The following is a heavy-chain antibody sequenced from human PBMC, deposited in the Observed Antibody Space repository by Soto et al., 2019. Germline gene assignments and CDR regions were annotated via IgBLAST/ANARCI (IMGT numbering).Heavy chain of an antibody. Sequence: SQTLSLTYAVSGDSISSPNWWSWYRQPPGKGLELIGEMFASGSSNYNPSLNGRVTISLDTSKNHFSLKLTSLAAADTAIYYCAREGFDHRPDYWGQGIPVTVSS. J-gene: IGHJ4*02. V-gene: IGHV4-4*02. CDR1: GDSISSPNW. CDR3: AREGFDHRPDY. CDR2: MFASGSS.